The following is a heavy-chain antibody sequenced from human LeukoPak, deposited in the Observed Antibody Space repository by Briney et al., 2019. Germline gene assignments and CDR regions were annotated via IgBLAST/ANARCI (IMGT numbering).Heavy chain of an antibody. D-gene: IGHD6-19*01. CDR3: ARSSGWFDY. Sequence: PGGSLRLSCAASGFTLSSYWMIWVRQAPGKGLEWVANIKQDGSEKYYMDSVEGRFTISRDNAKNSLYLQMNSLRAEDTAVYYCARSSGWFDYWGQGTLVTVSS. V-gene: IGHV3-7*01. CDR1: GFTLSSYW. CDR2: IKQDGSEK. J-gene: IGHJ4*02.